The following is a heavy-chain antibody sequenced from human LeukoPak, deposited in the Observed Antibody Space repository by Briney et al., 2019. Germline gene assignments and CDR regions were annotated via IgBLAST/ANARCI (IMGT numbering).Heavy chain of an antibody. J-gene: IGHJ4*02. CDR1: GFTFSNYA. CDR3: AKDPQYDFWSGYFAPFDY. Sequence: GGSPRLSCAVSGFTFSNYAMSWVRQAPGKGLEWVSGISGSGGSTYYADSVKGRFNISRDNSKNTLYLQMNSLRAEDTAVYYCAKDPQYDFWSGYFAPFDYWGQGTLVTVSS. V-gene: IGHV3-23*01. D-gene: IGHD3-3*01. CDR2: ISGSGGST.